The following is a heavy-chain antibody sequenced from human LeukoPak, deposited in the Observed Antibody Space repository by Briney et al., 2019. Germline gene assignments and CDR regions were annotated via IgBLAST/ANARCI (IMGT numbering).Heavy chain of an antibody. Sequence: GGSLRLSCAASGFTFTSYATHWVRQAPGKGLEWVAVISYAGNDRYYADSLKGRFTISRDNSKNTLYLQLNSLRLDDTALYYCGRLDYWGQGTLVTVSS. V-gene: IGHV3-30*04. J-gene: IGHJ4*02. CDR2: ISYAGNDR. CDR1: GFTFTSYA. CDR3: GRLDY.